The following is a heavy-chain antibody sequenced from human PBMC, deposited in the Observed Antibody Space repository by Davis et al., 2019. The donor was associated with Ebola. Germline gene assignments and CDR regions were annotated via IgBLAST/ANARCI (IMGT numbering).Heavy chain of an antibody. CDR2: VTRDGGNT. J-gene: IGHJ4*02. Sequence: GESLKISCAASGFTFSGYAMSWVRQAPGKGLEWVSLVTRDGGNTYYADSVKGRFTVSRDNSKNTLYLQMKSLSAEDTAIYYCAKEVVVAATENFFDYWGQGTLVTVSS. D-gene: IGHD2-15*01. CDR3: AKEVVVAATENFFDY. CDR1: GFTFSGYA. V-gene: IGHV3-23*01.